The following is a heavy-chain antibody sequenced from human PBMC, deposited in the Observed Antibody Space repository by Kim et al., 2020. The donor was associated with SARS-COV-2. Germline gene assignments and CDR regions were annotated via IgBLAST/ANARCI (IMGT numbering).Heavy chain of an antibody. Sequence: SLTSRVTISVDTSKNQFSLKLSSVTAADTAVYYCARDDGSGSYRAEYFQHWGQGTLVTVSS. J-gene: IGHJ1*01. V-gene: IGHV4-59*01. CDR3: ARDDGSGSYRAEYFQH. D-gene: IGHD3-10*01.